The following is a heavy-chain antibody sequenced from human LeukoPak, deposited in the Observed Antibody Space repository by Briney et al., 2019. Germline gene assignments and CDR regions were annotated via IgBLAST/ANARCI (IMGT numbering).Heavy chain of an antibody. CDR3: ARNILFAFDI. CDR2: IYNDGST. CDR1: GLTVSSSY. Sequence: GGSLRLCCAASGLTVSSSYMSWVRQAPGKGLEWVSIIYNDGSTYYADSMKGRFTISRDNSKNTLYLQVNSLRAEDTAMYYCARNILFAFDIWGQGTMVTVSS. V-gene: IGHV3-53*01. J-gene: IGHJ3*02.